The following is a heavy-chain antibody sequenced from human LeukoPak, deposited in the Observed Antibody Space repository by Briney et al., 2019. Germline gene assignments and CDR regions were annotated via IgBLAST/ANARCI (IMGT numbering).Heavy chain of an antibody. D-gene: IGHD4-17*01. J-gene: IGHJ4*02. Sequence: PSETLSLTCAVSGYSISSGYHWGWIRQPPGKGLEWIGSIYHSGSTYYNPSLKSRVTISVDTSKNQFSLKLSSVTAADTAVYYCARASGDYGDPYDYWGQGTLVTVSS. V-gene: IGHV4-38-2*01. CDR3: ARASGDYGDPYDY. CDR1: GYSISSGYH. CDR2: IYHSGST.